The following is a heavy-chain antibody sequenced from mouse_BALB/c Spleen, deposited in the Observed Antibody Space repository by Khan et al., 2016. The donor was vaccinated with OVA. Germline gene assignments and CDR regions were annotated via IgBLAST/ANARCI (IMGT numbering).Heavy chain of an antibody. Sequence: EVQLQESGPSLVQPSQTLSLTCSVTGVSITSGFWSWVRKSPGNKLEYMGYMIYSGYTYYNPSLKGRFSITRHTSKNPYYLQLNSVTTEDTATYYGARSTYKYAFAYWGQGALVTVSA. J-gene: IGHJ3*01. CDR2: MIYSGYT. CDR1: GVSITSGF. CDR3: ARSTYKYAFAY. D-gene: IGHD1-3*01. V-gene: IGHV3-8*02.